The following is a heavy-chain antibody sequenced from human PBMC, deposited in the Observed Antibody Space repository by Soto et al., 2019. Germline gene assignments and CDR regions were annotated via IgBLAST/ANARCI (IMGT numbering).Heavy chain of an antibody. Sequence: QVQLQESGPGVVRPSQTLSLTCTVSGGSISSGNIYWSWIRQPPGKGLEWIGYIYYTGSTYYNPSLTSRGTISVNPSKNQFSLTLTSVTAADTAIYYCARVTRVRGVMADYWGQGTLVTVSS. J-gene: IGHJ4*02. V-gene: IGHV4-30-4*01. CDR2: IYYTGST. D-gene: IGHD3-10*01. CDR1: GGSISSGNIY. CDR3: ARVTRVRGVMADY.